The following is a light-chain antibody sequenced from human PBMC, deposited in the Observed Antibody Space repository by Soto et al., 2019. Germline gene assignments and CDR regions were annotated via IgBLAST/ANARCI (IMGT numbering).Light chain of an antibody. Sequence: QSALTQPASVSGSPGQSITISCTGTSSDVGGYNYVSWYQQHPGKAPKLMIYQVNNRPSGVSNRFSGSKSANTASLTISGLQAEDEADYYCSSYSSSSTVVFGGGTKVTVL. J-gene: IGLJ2*01. CDR3: SSYSSSSTVV. CDR1: SSDVGGYNY. CDR2: QVN. V-gene: IGLV2-14*01.